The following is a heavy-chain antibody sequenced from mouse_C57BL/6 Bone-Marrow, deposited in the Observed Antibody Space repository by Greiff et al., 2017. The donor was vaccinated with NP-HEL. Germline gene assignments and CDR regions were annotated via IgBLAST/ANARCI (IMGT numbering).Heavy chain of an antibody. CDR2: IYPGDGDT. CDR1: GYAFSSSW. D-gene: IGHD1-1*01. Sequence: QVQLKQSGPELVKPGASVKISCKASGYAFSSSWMNWVKQRPGKGLEWIGRIYPGDGDTNYNGKFKGKATLTADKSSSTAYMQLSILTSEDSAVYFCASLYCSSYGGFAYWGQGTLVTVSA. V-gene: IGHV1-82*01. J-gene: IGHJ3*01. CDR3: ASLYCSSYGGFAY.